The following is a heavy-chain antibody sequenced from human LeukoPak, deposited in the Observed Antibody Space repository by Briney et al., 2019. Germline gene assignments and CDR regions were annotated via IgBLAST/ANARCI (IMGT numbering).Heavy chain of an antibody. V-gene: IGHV4-59*01. CDR3: ARASGAFRFDP. J-gene: IGHJ5*02. CDR1: GFTFSSYG. CDR2: IYYSGST. Sequence: GSLRLSCAASGFTFSSYGMSWVRQAPGKGLEWIGYIYYSGSTNYNPSLKSRVTISVDTSKNQFSLKLSSVTAADTAVYYCARASGAFRFDPWGQGTLVTVSS. D-gene: IGHD3-16*01.